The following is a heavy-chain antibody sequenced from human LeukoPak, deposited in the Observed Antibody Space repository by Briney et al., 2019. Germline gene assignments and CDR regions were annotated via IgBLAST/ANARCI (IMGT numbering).Heavy chain of an antibody. CDR2: FSDSSSTI. CDR3: ARDRGEYYFDY. CDR1: GFSFSTYT. J-gene: IGHJ4*02. D-gene: IGHD3-10*01. Sequence: GGSLRLSCAASGFSFSTYTMNWARQAPGKGLEWVSCFSDSSSTIYYADPVKGRFTIPRGNANNSMYLQMNSLRAEDTAVYYCARDRGEYYFDYWGQGTLVTVSS. V-gene: IGHV3-48*01.